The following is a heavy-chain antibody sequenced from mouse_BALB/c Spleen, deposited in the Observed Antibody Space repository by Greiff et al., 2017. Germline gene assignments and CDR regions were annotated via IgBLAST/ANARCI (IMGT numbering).Heavy chain of an antibody. CDR1: GYTFTSYW. CDR3: ARYGNGFDY. Sequence: QVQLQQPGAELVKPGASVKLSCKASGYTFTSYWMHWVKQRPGQGLEWIGEIDPSDSYTNYNQKFKGKATLTVDKSSSTAYMQLSSLTSEDSAVYYCARYGNGFDYWGQGTTLTVSS. V-gene: IGHV1-69*02. J-gene: IGHJ2*01. D-gene: IGHD2-1*01. CDR2: IDPSDSYT.